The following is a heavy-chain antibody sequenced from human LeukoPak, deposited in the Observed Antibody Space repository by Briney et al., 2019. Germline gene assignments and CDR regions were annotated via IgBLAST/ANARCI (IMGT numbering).Heavy chain of an antibody. CDR1: GFTFSSYV. J-gene: IGHJ1*01. V-gene: IGHV3-23*01. D-gene: IGHD6-13*01. CDR3: ARDLAAGTFEYFQH. Sequence: GGSLRLSCAASGFTFSSYVMRWVRQAPGKGLEWVSSISGSGDNTYYADSVKGRFTISRDNSRNTLYLQMNSLRAEDTAVYYCARDLAAGTFEYFQHWGQGTLVTVSS. CDR2: ISGSGDNT.